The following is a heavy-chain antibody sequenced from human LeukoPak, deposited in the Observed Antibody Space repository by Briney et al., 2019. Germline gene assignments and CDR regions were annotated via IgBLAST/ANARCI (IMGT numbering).Heavy chain of an antibody. D-gene: IGHD3-10*01. V-gene: IGHV4-34*01. Sequence: PSETLSLTCAVYGGSFSGYYWSWIRQPPGKGLEWIGEINHSGSTNYNPSLKSRVTISVDTSKNQFSLKLSSVTATDAAVYYCARVRAMVRGVITHWGQGTLVTVSS. CDR2: INHSGST. CDR3: ARVRAMVRGVITH. J-gene: IGHJ4*02. CDR1: GGSFSGYY.